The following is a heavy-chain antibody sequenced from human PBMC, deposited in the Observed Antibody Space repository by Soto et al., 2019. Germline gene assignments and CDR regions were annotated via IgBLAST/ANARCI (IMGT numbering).Heavy chain of an antibody. CDR1: YGSISVSNVF. J-gene: IGHJ4*02. D-gene: IGHD4-17*01. CDR3: ARTTGRHLDF. CDR2: IDYSGTA. Sequence: PSETLSLTCTVSYGSISVSNVFWGWVRQPPGKGLVWIGNIDYSGTAYFNPSLGTRVTFPVDTSKNQFSLTLYSVTAADTAVYYCARTTGRHLDFWGQGILVTVSS. V-gene: IGHV4-39*01.